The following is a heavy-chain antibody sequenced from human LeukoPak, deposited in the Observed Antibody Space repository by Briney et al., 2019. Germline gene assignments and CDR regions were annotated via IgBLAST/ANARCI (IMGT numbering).Heavy chain of an antibody. CDR1: GGPLSSSSFY. Sequence: PSETLSPTFTVSGGPLSSSSFYRGWVRQPPGKGPEWVGGVYFNGSTYYNPSLKSRVTISVDTSKNQFSLKLSSVTAADTAVYYCARESGDYVWGTHYYYYMDVWGKGTTVTVSS. CDR3: ARESGDYVWGTHYYYYMDV. V-gene: IGHV4-39*07. D-gene: IGHD3-16*01. J-gene: IGHJ6*03. CDR2: VYFNGST.